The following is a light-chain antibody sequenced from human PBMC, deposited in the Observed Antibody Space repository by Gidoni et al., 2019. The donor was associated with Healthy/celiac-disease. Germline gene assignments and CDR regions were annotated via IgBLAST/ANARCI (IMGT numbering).Light chain of an antibody. V-gene: IGLV3-1*01. J-gene: IGLJ3*02. CDR1: KLGDKY. CDR2: QDS. CDR3: QAWDSSIWV. Sequence: SYALTQPPSVSVSPGQTASITCSGDKLGDKYACWYHQKPGQSPVLVIYQDSKRPSGIPERFSGSNSGNTATLTISGTQAMDEADYYCQAWDSSIWVFGGGTKLTVL.